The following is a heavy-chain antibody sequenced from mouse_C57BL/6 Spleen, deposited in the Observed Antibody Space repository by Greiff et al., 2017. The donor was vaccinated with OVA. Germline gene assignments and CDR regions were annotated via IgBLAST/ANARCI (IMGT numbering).Heavy chain of an antibody. J-gene: IGHJ1*03. CDR2: INHDGSST. Sequence: EVQLVESEGGLVQPGSSMKLSCTASGFTFSDYYMAWVRQVPEQGLEWVANINHDGSSTYYLDSLKSRFIFSRDNAKNTLYLQMSSLTSEDTATYYCARYGYDGYFDVWGTGTTVTVSS. V-gene: IGHV5-16*01. CDR3: ARYGYDGYFDV. D-gene: IGHD2-2*01. CDR1: GFTFSDYY.